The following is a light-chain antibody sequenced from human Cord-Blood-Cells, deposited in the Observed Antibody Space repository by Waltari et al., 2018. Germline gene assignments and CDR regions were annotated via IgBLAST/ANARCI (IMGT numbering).Light chain of an antibody. Sequence: SYELTKPPSVSVSPGQTASITCSGDQLGDKYACWYQQKPGQSPVLVIYQDSKRPAGIPERFSGSNSGNTATLTISGTQAMDEADYYCQAWDSSTAVFGGGTKLTVL. V-gene: IGLV3-1*01. CDR2: QDS. CDR1: QLGDKY. CDR3: QAWDSSTAV. J-gene: IGLJ2*01.